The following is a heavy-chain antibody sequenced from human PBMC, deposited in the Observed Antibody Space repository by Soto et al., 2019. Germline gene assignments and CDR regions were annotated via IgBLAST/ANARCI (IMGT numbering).Heavy chain of an antibody. Sequence: QITLKESGPTLVKPTQTLTLTCTFSGFSLNTRGVGVGWIRQPPGKALEWLALIYWDDDKRYSPSLKSRLTITTDTSNNQVVLTMTHMDPVDTATYYCAHRPVPYRHYFDYWGQGTLVTVSS. CDR1: GFSLNTRGVG. CDR3: AHRPVPYRHYFDY. CDR2: IYWDDDK. D-gene: IGHD4-4*01. J-gene: IGHJ4*02. V-gene: IGHV2-5*02.